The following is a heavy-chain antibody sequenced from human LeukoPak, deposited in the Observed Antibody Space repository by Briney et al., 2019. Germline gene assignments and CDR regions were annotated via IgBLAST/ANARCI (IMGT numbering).Heavy chain of an antibody. CDR1: GFTFSSYA. Sequence: GGSLRLSCAASGFTFSSYAMHWVRQAPGKGLEWVAVISYDGSNKYYADSVKGRFTISRDNSKNTLYLQMNSLRAEDTAVYYCAKGLEWLLPYYFDYWGQGTLVTVSS. D-gene: IGHD3-3*01. CDR2: ISYDGSNK. V-gene: IGHV3-30*04. J-gene: IGHJ4*02. CDR3: AKGLEWLLPYYFDY.